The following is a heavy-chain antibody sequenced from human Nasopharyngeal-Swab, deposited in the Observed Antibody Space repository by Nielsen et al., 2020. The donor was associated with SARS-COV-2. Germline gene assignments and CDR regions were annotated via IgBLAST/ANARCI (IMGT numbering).Heavy chain of an antibody. V-gene: IGHV4-4*08. CDR1: GGSFSGYY. J-gene: IGHJ3*02. Sequence: SETLSLTCAVYGGSFSGYYWSWIRQPPGKGLEWIGRIYTSGSTNYNPSLKSRVTISVDTSKNQFSLKLSSVTAADTAVYYCARDRWELLDDAFDIWGQGTMVTVSS. CDR3: ARDRWELLDDAFDI. D-gene: IGHD1-26*01. CDR2: IYTSGST.